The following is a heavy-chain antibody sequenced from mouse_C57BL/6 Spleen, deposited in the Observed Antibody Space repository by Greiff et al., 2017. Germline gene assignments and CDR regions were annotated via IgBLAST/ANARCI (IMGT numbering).Heavy chain of an antibody. D-gene: IGHD1-1*01. CDR1: GYSFTGYY. V-gene: IGHV1-42*01. CDR3: ARSGVYYDGSSSFDY. Sequence: EVQLQQSGPELVKPGASVKISCKASGYSFTGYYMNWVKQSPEKSLEWIGEINPSTGGTTYNQKFKAKATVTVDKSSSTAYMQLKSLTSEDSAVYYGARSGVYYDGSSSFDYWGQGTTLTVSS. J-gene: IGHJ2*01. CDR2: INPSTGGT.